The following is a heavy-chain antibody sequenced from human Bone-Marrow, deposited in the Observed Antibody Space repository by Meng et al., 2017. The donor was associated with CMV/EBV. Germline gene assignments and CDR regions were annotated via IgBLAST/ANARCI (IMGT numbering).Heavy chain of an antibody. CDR3: ARQTSGWPNWFDP. V-gene: IGHV5-51*01. CDR2: IYPPDSKT. J-gene: IGHJ5*02. Sequence: GESLKISCTASGYDFSTYWIGWVRQTPDKGLEWMGIIYPPDSKTKYSPSFQGHVTISVDKSISTAYLQWSSLKASDTAMYYCARQTSGWPNWFDPWGQGTVVTVPS. D-gene: IGHD6-19*01. CDR1: GYDFSTYW.